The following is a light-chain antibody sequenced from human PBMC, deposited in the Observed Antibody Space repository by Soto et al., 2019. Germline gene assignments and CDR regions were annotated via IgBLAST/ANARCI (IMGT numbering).Light chain of an antibody. V-gene: IGLV1-47*02. CDR2: NIN. J-gene: IGLJ7*01. Sequence: QSVLTQPPSASGTPGQRVIISCSGSSSNIGDNNVYWYQQLPGTAPKLLIYNINLRPSGVPDRFSGSKSGTSASLAISGLRSDDESDYYCATWDDSLSAVVFGGGTQLTVL. CDR1: SSNIGDNN. CDR3: ATWDDSLSAVV.